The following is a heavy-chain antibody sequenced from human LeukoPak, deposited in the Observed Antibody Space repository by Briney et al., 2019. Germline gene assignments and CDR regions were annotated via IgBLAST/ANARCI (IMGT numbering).Heavy chain of an antibody. CDR2: INAGNGNT. J-gene: IGHJ4*02. CDR3: ARSIAVAGTGWYYFDY. V-gene: IGHV1-3*01. Sequence: ASVKVSCKASGHTFTSYAMHWVRQAPGQRLEWIGWINAGNGNTKYSQKFQGRVTITRDTSASTAYMELSSLRSEDTAVYYCARSIAVAGTGWYYFDYWGQGTLVTVSS. D-gene: IGHD6-19*01. CDR1: GHTFTSYA.